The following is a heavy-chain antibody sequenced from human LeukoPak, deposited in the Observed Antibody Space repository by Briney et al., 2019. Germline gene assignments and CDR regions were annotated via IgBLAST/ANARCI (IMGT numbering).Heavy chain of an antibody. CDR2: IKQDGGEK. J-gene: IGHJ5*02. Sequence: GGSLRLSCAASGFTFSSYWMSWVRQAPGKGLEWVANIKQDGGEKYYVDPVKGRFTISRDNAKNSLYLQMNSLRAEDTAVYYCARDLVVVTAKGFDPWGQGTLVTVSS. CDR1: GFTFSSYW. D-gene: IGHD3-22*01. CDR3: ARDLVVVTAKGFDP. V-gene: IGHV3-7*03.